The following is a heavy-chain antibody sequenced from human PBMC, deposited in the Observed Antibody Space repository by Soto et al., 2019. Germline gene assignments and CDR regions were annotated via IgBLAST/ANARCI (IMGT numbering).Heavy chain of an antibody. J-gene: IGHJ5*02. CDR2: ISGSGGST. Sequence: EVQLLESGGGLVQPGGSLRLSCAASGFTFSSYAMSWVRQAPGKGLEWVSAISGSGGSTYYADSVKGRFTISRDNSKNTLYLQMNSLRAEDTAVYYCAKDTGNLRFGVNYFDPWGQGTLVTVSS. V-gene: IGHV3-23*01. CDR1: GFTFSSYA. CDR3: AKDTGNLRFGVNYFDP. D-gene: IGHD3-3*01.